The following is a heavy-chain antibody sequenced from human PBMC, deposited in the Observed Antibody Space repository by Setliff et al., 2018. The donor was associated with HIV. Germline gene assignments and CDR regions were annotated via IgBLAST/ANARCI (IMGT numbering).Heavy chain of an antibody. D-gene: IGHD1-26*01. Sequence: PGGSLRLSCAASGFRFGSYWMSWVRQAPGKGLESVANVKQDGTETLYVDAVKGRFTISRDNANNLVYLQMNSLRVEDTAVYFCARWGSGSYERVFDYWGQGMLVTVSS. J-gene: IGHJ4*02. CDR3: ARWGSGSYERVFDY. V-gene: IGHV3-7*01. CDR2: VKQDGTET. CDR1: GFRFGSYW.